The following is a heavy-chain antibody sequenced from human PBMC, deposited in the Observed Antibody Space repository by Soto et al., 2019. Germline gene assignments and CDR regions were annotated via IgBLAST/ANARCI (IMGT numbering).Heavy chain of an antibody. Sequence: GGSLRLSCAASGFTFSSYAMSWVRQAPGKGLEWVSAISGSGGSTYYADSVKGRFTISRDNSKNTLYLQMNSLRAEDTAVYYWAKDRSGRFWFDPWGQGTLVTVSS. CDR2: ISGSGGST. CDR1: GFTFSSYA. D-gene: IGHD1-1*01. J-gene: IGHJ5*02. V-gene: IGHV3-23*01. CDR3: AKDRSGRFWFDP.